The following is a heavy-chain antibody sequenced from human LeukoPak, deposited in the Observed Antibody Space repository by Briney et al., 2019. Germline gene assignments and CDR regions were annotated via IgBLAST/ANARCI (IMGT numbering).Heavy chain of an antibody. J-gene: IGHJ4*02. CDR3: AREGYDFWSGYIPTGISYFDY. Sequence: PGGSLRLSCAASGFTFTDYWMSWVRQAPGKGLEWVANIKQDGSEKYYVDSVKGRFTISGDNAKNTLYLQMNSLRAEDTAVYYCAREGYDFWSGYIPTGISYFDYWGQGTLVTVSS. V-gene: IGHV3-7*01. CDR1: GFTFTDYW. CDR2: IKQDGSEK. D-gene: IGHD3-3*01.